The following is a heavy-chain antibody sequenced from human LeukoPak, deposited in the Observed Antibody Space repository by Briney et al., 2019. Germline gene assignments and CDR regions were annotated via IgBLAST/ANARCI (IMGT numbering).Heavy chain of an antibody. CDR3: AKDLWFGELSPVDY. D-gene: IGHD3-10*01. Sequence: GGSLRLSCAASGFTFNNYAMSWVRQAPGKGLEWVSTISGSGGSTFYADSVKGRFTISRDNSKNTLYLQMTSLRAENTAVYYCAKDLWFGELSPVDYWGQGTLVTVSS. CDR1: GFTFNNYA. J-gene: IGHJ4*02. CDR2: ISGSGGST. V-gene: IGHV3-23*01.